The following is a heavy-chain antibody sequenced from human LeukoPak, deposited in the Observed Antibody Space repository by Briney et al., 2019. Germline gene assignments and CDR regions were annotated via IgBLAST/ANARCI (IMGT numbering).Heavy chain of an antibody. J-gene: IGHJ3*02. CDR2: IYHSGST. Sequence: SETLSLTCTVSGGSISSYYWSWIRQPPGKGLEWIGSIYHSGSTYYNPSLKSRVTISVDTSKNQFSLKLSSVTAADTAVYYCASYTDAFDIWGQGTMVTVSS. CDR1: GGSISSYY. V-gene: IGHV4-59*08. D-gene: IGHD3-16*01. CDR3: ASYTDAFDI.